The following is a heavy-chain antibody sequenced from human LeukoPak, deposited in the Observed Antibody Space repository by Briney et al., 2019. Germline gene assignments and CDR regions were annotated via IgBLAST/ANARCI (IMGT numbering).Heavy chain of an antibody. V-gene: IGHV4-34*01. J-gene: IGHJ4*02. D-gene: IGHD3-16*02. CDR1: GGSFSDYY. Sequence: SETLSLTCAVSGGSFSDYYWSWVRQPPGKGLEWIGEINHSGTTNYSPSLKSRVSISVDTSKNQFSLKLNSVPAADAAMYYCASHYSSGSYRYTGSFDSWGQGRLVNVSS. CDR3: ASHYSSGSYRYTGSFDS. CDR2: INHSGTT.